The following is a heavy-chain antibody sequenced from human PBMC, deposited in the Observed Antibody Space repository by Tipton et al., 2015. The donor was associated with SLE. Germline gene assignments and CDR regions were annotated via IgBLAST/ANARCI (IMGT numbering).Heavy chain of an antibody. V-gene: IGHV4-39*07. J-gene: IGHJ3*02. Sequence: TLSLTCTVSGGSISSSSYYWGWIRQPPGKGLEWIGEINHSGSTNYSPSLKSRVTISVDTSKNQFSLKLSSVTAADTAVYYCVGDAFDIWGQGTMVTVSS. CDR3: VGDAFDI. CDR2: INHSGST. CDR1: GGSISSSSYY.